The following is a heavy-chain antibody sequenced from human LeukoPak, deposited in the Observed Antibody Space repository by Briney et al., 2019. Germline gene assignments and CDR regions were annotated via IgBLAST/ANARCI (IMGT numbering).Heavy chain of an antibody. CDR3: ARDQGEYGNCPFDY. CDR1: GFTFSDYF. J-gene: IGHJ4*02. CDR2: IRKSGTSI. V-gene: IGHV3-11*04. Sequence: GGSESLFCAPSGFTFSDYFMRWTRHARGGGLEWLSYIRKSGTSIYYTASLQGRLPLDRNNPKNSLYLQMHSLRAEDTAVYVCARDQGEYGNCPFDYWGQGTLVTVPS. D-gene: IGHD4-11*01.